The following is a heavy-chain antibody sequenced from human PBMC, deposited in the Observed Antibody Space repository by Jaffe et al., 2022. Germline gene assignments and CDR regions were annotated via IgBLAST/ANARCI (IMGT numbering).Heavy chain of an antibody. CDR3: ATWSYCSSTSCYVYFDY. V-gene: IGHV4-39*01. J-gene: IGHJ4*02. D-gene: IGHD2-2*01. CDR1: GGSISSSSYY. CDR2: IYYSGST. Sequence: QLQLQESGPGLVKPSETLSLTCTVSGGSISSSSYYWGWIRQPPGKGLEWIGSIYYSGSTYYNPSLKSRVTISVDTSKNQFSLKLSSVTAADTAVYYCATWSYCSSTSCYVYFDYWGQGTLVTVSS.